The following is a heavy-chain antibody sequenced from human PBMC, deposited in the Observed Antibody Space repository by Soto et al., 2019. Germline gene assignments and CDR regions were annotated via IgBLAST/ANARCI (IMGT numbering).Heavy chain of an antibody. Sequence: EVQVVESGGGLVQPGRSLRLSCAASGFSFDDYAMHWVLQAPGKGLECVSGISWNSGTLGYAESVKGRFTISRDKAKNSLYLQMNILRAEDTALYYCAKSTVGTAKGMGFWGQGTTVTVSS. CDR2: ISWNSGTL. CDR3: AKSTVGTAKGMGF. V-gene: IGHV3-9*01. J-gene: IGHJ6*02. D-gene: IGHD2-21*02. CDR1: GFSFDDYA.